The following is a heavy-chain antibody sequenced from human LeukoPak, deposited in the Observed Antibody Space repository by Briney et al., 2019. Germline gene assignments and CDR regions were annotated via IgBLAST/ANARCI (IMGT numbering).Heavy chain of an antibody. CDR1: GGSLSSGGYY. Sequence: SETLSLTCTVSGGSLSSGGYYWSWIRQHPGKGLEWIGYIYYSGSTYYNPSLKSRVTISVDTSKNQFSLKLSSVTAADTAVYYCARGYDSSGYYRYDWFDLWGQGTLVTVSS. CDR2: IYYSGST. J-gene: IGHJ5*02. CDR3: ARGYDSSGYYRYDWFDL. D-gene: IGHD3-22*01. V-gene: IGHV4-31*03.